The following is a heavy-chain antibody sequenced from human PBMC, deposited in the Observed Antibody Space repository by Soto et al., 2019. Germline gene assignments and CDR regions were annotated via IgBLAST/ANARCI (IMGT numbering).Heavy chain of an antibody. Sequence: GESLKISFKGSGYSFAGYWITWVRPKPGKGLGWMGRIDPSDSQTYYSASFRGHVTISVTKSITTVFLQWSSVRASDPAMYYCAREIYDSDPGPQLQSYFDSWGQGTPVTVSS. CDR3: AREIYDSDPGPQLQSYFDS. CDR2: IDPSDSQT. CDR1: GYSFAGYW. J-gene: IGHJ4*02. D-gene: IGHD5-12*01. V-gene: IGHV5-10-1*01.